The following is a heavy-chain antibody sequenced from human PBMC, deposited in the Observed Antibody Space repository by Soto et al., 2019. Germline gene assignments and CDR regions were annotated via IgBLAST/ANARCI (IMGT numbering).Heavy chain of an antibody. CDR1: GFTFSSYS. V-gene: IGHV3-21*01. D-gene: IGHD6-19*01. CDR2: ISSSSSYI. Sequence: EVQLVESGGGLVKPGGSLRLSCAASGFTFSSYSMNWVRQAPGKGLEWVSSISSSSSYIYYADSVKGRFTISRDNAKNSLYLQMNSLRAEDTAVSYCARVEEYSSGLFDYWGQGTLVTVSS. J-gene: IGHJ4*02. CDR3: ARVEEYSSGLFDY.